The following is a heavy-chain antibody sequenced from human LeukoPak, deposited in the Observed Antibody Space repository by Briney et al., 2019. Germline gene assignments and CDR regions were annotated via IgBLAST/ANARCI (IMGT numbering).Heavy chain of an antibody. Sequence: GGSLRLSCAASGFTFSSYTMTWVRQAPGKGLEWVSGISGGNGATYYADSVKGRFTISTDNSKNTLYLQMNSLRVEDTAVYYCAKSYYYGSGSPSLDYWGQGTLVTVSS. CDR1: GFTFSSYT. CDR3: AKSYYYGSGSPSLDY. J-gene: IGHJ4*02. CDR2: ISGGNGAT. D-gene: IGHD3-10*01. V-gene: IGHV3-23*01.